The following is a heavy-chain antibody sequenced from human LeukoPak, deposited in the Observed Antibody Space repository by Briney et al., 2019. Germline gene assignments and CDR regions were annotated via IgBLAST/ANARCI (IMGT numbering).Heavy chain of an antibody. D-gene: IGHD3-22*01. Sequence: PGGSLRLSCAASGFTFSDYYMSWIRQAPGKGLEWVSYISSSGSTIYYADSVKGRFTVSRDNAKNSLYLQMNSLRAEDTAVYYCATTYNYDSSGYGDGFDYWGQGPLVTVSS. CDR1: GFTFSDYY. J-gene: IGHJ4*02. V-gene: IGHV3-11*01. CDR2: ISSSGSTI. CDR3: ATTYNYDSSGYGDGFDY.